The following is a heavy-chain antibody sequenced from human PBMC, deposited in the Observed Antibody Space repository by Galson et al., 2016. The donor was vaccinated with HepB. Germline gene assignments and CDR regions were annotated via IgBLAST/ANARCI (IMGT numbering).Heavy chain of an antibody. CDR3: ARVDYGSGWREGWFDP. D-gene: IGHD6-19*01. CDR2: ISSSSSHT. CDR1: GITFSDFY. Sequence: LRLSCAASGITFSDFYMSWIRQAPGKGLEWVSYISSSSSHTNYADSVKGRFTISRDNANNSLYLQMNSLRVEDTAVYYCARVDYGSGWREGWFDPWGQGTLVTVSS. J-gene: IGHJ5*02. V-gene: IGHV3-11*06.